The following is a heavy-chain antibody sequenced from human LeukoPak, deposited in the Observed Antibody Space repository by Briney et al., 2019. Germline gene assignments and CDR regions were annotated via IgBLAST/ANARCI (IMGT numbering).Heavy chain of an antibody. D-gene: IGHD6-13*01. V-gene: IGHV3-7*01. CDR2: IKEDGSDK. CDR1: GFTFSNYW. CDR3: ARDRAFSSSWYYPGV. Sequence: GGSLRLSCAASGFTFSNYWMNWVCQAPGKGLEWVANIKEDGSDKYYVDSVKGRFSISKDNAKNSLYLQMNSLRAEDTAVYYCARDRAFSSSWYYPGVWGQGTLVTVSS. J-gene: IGHJ4*02.